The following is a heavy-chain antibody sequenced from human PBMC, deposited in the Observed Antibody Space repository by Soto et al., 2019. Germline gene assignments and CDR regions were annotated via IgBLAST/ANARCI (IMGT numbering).Heavy chain of an antibody. CDR1: GFSFSKYG. CDR3: AKALSEWIPTYCFDS. CDR2: ITYDGSNK. D-gene: IGHD3-3*01. Sequence: QVQLVESGGGVVQPGTSLRLSCAASGFSFSKYGIHWVRQAPGKGLEWVAIITYDGSNKYYLDSVKGRFTISRDNSRNTAVLQMDSLTAEDTATYYCAKALSEWIPTYCFDSWGQGARVTVTS. V-gene: IGHV3-30*18. J-gene: IGHJ4*02.